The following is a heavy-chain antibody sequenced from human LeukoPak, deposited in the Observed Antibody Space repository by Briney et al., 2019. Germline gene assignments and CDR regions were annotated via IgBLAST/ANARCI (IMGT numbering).Heavy chain of an antibody. CDR3: ARHGAVAEFDFDS. CDR1: GYNFTSYW. CDR2: IYPGDSDT. Sequence: GESLKISCKGSGYNFTSYWIGWVGQMPGKGLEWMGIIYPGDSDTRYSPSFQGQVTISADKSISTAYLQWSSLKASDTAMYYCARHGAVAEFDFDSWGQGTLVTVSS. D-gene: IGHD6-19*01. V-gene: IGHV5-51*01. J-gene: IGHJ4*02.